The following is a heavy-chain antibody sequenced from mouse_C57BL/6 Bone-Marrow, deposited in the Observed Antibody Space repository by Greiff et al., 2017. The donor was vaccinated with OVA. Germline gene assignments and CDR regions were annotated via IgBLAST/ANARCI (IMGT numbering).Heavy chain of an antibody. D-gene: IGHD2-1*01. CDR3: AREGLLLGYAMDY. V-gene: IGHV5-4*01. J-gene: IGHJ4*01. Sequence: VHLLQSGAGLVKPGASVKLSCAASGFTFSSYAMPWVRQTPEQRLEWVATISPGGSYTNYPHNVKGRSTISADTSKNTPYLQMSHLKSEDTAVYYCAREGLLLGYAMDYWGQGTSVTVSS. CDR2: ISPGGSYT. CDR1: GFTFSSYA.